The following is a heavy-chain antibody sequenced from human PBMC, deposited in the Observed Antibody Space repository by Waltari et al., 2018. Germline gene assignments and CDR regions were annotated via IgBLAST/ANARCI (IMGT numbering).Heavy chain of an antibody. J-gene: IGHJ6*02. Sequence: EVQLVESGGGLVQPGGSLRLSCAASGFPFSSYWMSWVRQAPGKGLEWVANIKQDGSEKYYVDSVKGRFTISRDNAKNSLYLQMNSLRAEDTAVYYCARDLSGYYYYYGMDVWGQGTTVTVSS. V-gene: IGHV3-7*01. CDR2: IKQDGSEK. CDR1: GFPFSSYW. CDR3: ARDLSGYYYYYGMDV. D-gene: IGHD1-26*01.